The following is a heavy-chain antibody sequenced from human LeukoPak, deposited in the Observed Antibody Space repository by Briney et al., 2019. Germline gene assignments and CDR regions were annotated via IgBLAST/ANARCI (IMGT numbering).Heavy chain of an antibody. CDR3: ARALQLWSAEFDY. J-gene: IGHJ4*02. V-gene: IGHV1-2*02. D-gene: IGHD5-18*01. CDR1: GYTFTGYY. Sequence: ASVKVSCKASGYTFTGYYMHWVRQAPGQGLEWMGWINPNSGGTNYAQRFQGRVTMTRDTSISTAYMELSRLRSDDTAVYYCARALQLWSAEFDYWGQGTLVTVST. CDR2: INPNSGGT.